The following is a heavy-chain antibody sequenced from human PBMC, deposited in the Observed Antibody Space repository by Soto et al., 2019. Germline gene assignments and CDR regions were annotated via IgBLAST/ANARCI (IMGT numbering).Heavy chain of an antibody. CDR1: GFTFSSYW. Sequence: GGSLRLSCAASGFTFSSYWMSWVRQAPGKGLEWVANIKQDGSEKYYVDSVKGRFTISRDNAKNSLYLQMNSLRAEDTAVYYCARDLGAPPQNWFDPWGQGTLVTVSS. CDR3: ARDLGAPPQNWFDP. V-gene: IGHV3-7*03. J-gene: IGHJ5*02. CDR2: IKQDGSEK.